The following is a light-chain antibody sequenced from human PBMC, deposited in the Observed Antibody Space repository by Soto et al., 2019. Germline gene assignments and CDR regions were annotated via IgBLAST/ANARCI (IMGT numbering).Light chain of an antibody. CDR3: SSYTSSSTLVV. J-gene: IGLJ3*02. CDR2: EVS. CDR1: SSDVGGYNY. V-gene: IGLV2-14*01. Sequence: QSVLTQPACVSGSPGQSITISCTGTSSDVGGYNYVSWYQQHPGKAPKLMIYEVSNRPSGVSNHFSGSKSGNTASLTISGLQAEDEADYYCSSYTSSSTLVVFGGGTKLTVL.